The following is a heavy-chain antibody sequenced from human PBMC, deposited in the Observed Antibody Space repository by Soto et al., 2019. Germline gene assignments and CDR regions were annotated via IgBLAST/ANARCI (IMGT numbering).Heavy chain of an antibody. J-gene: IGHJ4*02. V-gene: IGHV4-34*01. D-gene: IGHD3-16*02. CDR2: INHSGST. CDR1: GGSFSGYY. Sequence: SETLSLTCAVYGGSFSGYYWSWIRQPPGKGLEWIGEINHSGSTNYNPSLKSRVTISVDTSKNQFSLKLSSVTAADTAVYYCARGRIGYDYIWGSYPSFPFDDWGQGTLVTVSS. CDR3: ARGRIGYDYIWGSYPSFPFDD.